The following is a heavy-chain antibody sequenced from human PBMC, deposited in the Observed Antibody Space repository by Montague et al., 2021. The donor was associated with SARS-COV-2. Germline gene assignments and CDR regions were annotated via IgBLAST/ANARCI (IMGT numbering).Heavy chain of an antibody. CDR3: ARGHQGVAMIVVVMIGAEYYFDY. Sequence: SETLSLTCAVYGGSFNDYYWSWIRQPPGKGLEWIGEINHGGSTNYSPSLKSRVTKSADTSKNQFSLKLKSVTAADTANYYCARGHQGVAMIVVVMIGAEYYFDYWGQGSLVTVSS. CDR2: INHGGST. V-gene: IGHV4-34*01. D-gene: IGHD3-22*01. CDR1: GGSFNDYY. J-gene: IGHJ4*02.